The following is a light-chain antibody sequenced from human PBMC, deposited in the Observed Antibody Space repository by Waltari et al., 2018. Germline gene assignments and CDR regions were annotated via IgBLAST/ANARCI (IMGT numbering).Light chain of an antibody. Sequence: QSALTQPASVSGSPGQSITVSCTGTSSDVGRYNLVSWYQQQPAKAPKLMFYGGSKRPSGVANRFSGSKSGNTASLTIAGLQAEDEADYYCCSYAGSSTLLFGGGTKVTVL. J-gene: IGLJ2*01. V-gene: IGLV2-23*01. CDR1: SSDVGRYNL. CDR2: GGS. CDR3: CSYAGSSTLL.